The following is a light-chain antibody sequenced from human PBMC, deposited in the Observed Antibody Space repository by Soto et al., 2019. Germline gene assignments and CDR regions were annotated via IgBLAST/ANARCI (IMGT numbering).Light chain of an antibody. Sequence: QSALTQPASVSGSPGQSITISCTGTNSDVGAYSYVSWYQQYPGKAPKLLIYDVGARPSGISDRFSGSKSGNTASLTISGLQAEDEADYYCSSYTAFTTYVFGSGTKVTLL. CDR2: DVG. V-gene: IGLV2-14*03. J-gene: IGLJ1*01. CDR1: NSDVGAYSY. CDR3: SSYTAFTTYV.